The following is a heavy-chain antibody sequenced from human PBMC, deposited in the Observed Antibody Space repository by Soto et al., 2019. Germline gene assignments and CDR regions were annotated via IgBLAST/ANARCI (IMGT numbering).Heavy chain of an antibody. CDR2: IYWDDDK. CDR1: GFSPSTSEVG. D-gene: IGHD3-10*01. J-gene: IGHJ6*03. CDR3: ANTGPMLRGVYYYYYMDV. V-gene: IGHV2-5*02. Sequence: QITLKESGPTLVKPTQPLTLTCTFSGFSPSTSEVGVGWIRQPPGKALEWLALIYWDDDKRYSPSLKSRLTNTEDTSNNQVVLTMTNMDPVDTGTYYCANTGPMLRGVYYYYYMDVWGKGTTVTVSS.